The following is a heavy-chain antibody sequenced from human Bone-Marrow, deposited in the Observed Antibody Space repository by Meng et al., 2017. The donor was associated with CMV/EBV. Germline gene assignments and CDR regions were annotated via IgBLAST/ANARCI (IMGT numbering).Heavy chain of an antibody. J-gene: IGHJ5*02. Sequence: GGSLRLSCAASGFTFSSYAMSWVRQAPGKGLEWVSTISGSGGSTYHADSVKGRFTISRDNSKNTLYLQMNSLRAEDPAVYYCAKLQYYDFWSGYYSGWFGPWGQGTLVTCSS. CDR3: AKLQYYDFWSGYYSGWFGP. CDR2: ISGSGGST. CDR1: GFTFSSYA. D-gene: IGHD3-3*01. V-gene: IGHV3-23*01.